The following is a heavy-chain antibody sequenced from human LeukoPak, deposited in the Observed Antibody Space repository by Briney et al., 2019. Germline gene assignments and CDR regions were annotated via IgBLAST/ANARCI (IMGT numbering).Heavy chain of an antibody. Sequence: GGSLRLSCAASGFTFSSYAMSWVRQAPGKGLEWVSAISGSGGSTYYADSVKGRFTISRDNSKNTLYLQMNSLRAEDTAVYYCARDEDYGISVNVDYWGQGTLVTVSS. CDR1: GFTFSSYA. V-gene: IGHV3-23*01. CDR2: ISGSGGST. D-gene: IGHD4-17*01. J-gene: IGHJ4*02. CDR3: ARDEDYGISVNVDY.